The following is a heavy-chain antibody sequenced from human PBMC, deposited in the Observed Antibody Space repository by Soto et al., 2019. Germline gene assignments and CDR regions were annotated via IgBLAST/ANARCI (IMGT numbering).Heavy chain of an antibody. CDR3: AKADVQQWLIPHLDN. CDR1: GFNFKKFA. V-gene: IGHV3-23*01. Sequence: EVQLLESGGGVVQPGGSLRLSCVASGFNFKKFAMAWVRQAAGEGLEWVSGISCCGGSASYADSVKGRFSIARDDSKKTVSLQLNSLRVEVTSQYYCAKADVQQWLIPHLDNWGQGTLVTVS. CDR2: ISCCGGSA. D-gene: IGHD6-19*01. J-gene: IGHJ4*02.